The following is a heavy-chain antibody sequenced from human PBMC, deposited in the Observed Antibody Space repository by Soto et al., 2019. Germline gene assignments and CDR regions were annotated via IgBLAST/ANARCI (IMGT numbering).Heavy chain of an antibody. J-gene: IGHJ4*02. Sequence: GGSLRLSCAASGFSFGSYALSWVRQAPGKGLEWVSTISGSDGKTFYVDSVKGRFSISRDTSQSTLYLQMNSLRADDTAMYYCARWSYLDYWGQGTRVTVYS. CDR3: ARWSYLDY. CDR2: ISGSDGKT. CDR1: GFSFGSYA. D-gene: IGHD3-3*01. V-gene: IGHV3-23*01.